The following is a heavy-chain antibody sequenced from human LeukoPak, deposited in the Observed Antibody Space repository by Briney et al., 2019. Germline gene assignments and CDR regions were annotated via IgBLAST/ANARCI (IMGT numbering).Heavy chain of an antibody. D-gene: IGHD5-12*01. V-gene: IGHV3-30*18. CDR3: AKDLARRVYYYYGMDV. J-gene: IGHJ6*02. CDR1: GFTFSSYG. Sequence: GGSLRLSCAASGFTFSSYGMHWVRQAPGKGLEWVAVIPYDGSNKYYADSVKGRFTISRDNSKNTLYLQMNSLRAEDTAVYYCAKDLARRVYYYYGMDVWGQGTTVTVSS. CDR2: IPYDGSNK.